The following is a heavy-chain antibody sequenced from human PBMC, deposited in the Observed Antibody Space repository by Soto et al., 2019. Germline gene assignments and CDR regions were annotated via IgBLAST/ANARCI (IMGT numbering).Heavy chain of an antibody. CDR3: ARSSFGAGVNFDS. D-gene: IGHD5-18*01. J-gene: IGHJ4*02. Sequence: QVQLVQSGAEVKKPGASVKVSCKTSGYTFSNYDVNWVRQATGQGLEWMGWMNPNNANTGYAQKFQGRISMTRDTSITTAYMELSSLASEDTAVYYCARSSFGAGVNFDSWGQGTLVTVSS. V-gene: IGHV1-8*01. CDR2: MNPNNANT. CDR1: GYTFSNYD.